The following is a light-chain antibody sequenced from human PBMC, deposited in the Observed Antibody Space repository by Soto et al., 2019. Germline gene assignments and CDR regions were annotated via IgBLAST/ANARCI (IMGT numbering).Light chain of an antibody. V-gene: IGLV1-44*01. Sequence: QSVLTQPPSASGTPGQRVTISCSGGSSNIGSNTVNWYQQLPGTAPKLLIYSTDQRPSGVPDRFSGSKSGTSASLAISGLQSEDEADYYCAAWDDSLNGHYVFGTGTKVTVL. CDR2: STD. CDR3: AAWDDSLNGHYV. CDR1: SSNIGSNT. J-gene: IGLJ1*01.